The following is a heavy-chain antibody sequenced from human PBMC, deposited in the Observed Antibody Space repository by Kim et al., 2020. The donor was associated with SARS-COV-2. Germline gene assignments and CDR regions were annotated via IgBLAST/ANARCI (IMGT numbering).Heavy chain of an antibody. Sequence: GGSLRLSCAASGFTFSSYGMHWVRQAPGKGLEWVAVIWYDGSNKYYADSVKGRFTISRDNSKNTLYLQMNSLRAEDTAVYYCAKQQGYSSGWYLGGFDYWGQGTLVTVSS. CDR2: IWYDGSNK. V-gene: IGHV3-33*06. CDR3: AKQQGYSSGWYLGGFDY. J-gene: IGHJ4*02. CDR1: GFTFSSYG. D-gene: IGHD6-19*01.